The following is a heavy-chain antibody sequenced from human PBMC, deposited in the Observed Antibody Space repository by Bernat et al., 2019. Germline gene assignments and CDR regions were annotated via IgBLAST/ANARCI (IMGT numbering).Heavy chain of an antibody. J-gene: IGHJ6*02. Sequence: QLQLQESGPGLVKPSETLSLTCTVSGGSISSSSYYWGWIRQPPGKGLEWIGSIYYSGSTYYNPSLKSRVTISVDTSKIQFSLKLSSVTAADTAVYYGARQHCSSTSCYVGAYYYGMDVWGQGTTVTVSS. CDR1: GGSISSSSYY. CDR3: ARQHCSSTSCYVGAYYYGMDV. V-gene: IGHV4-39*01. D-gene: IGHD2-2*01. CDR2: IYYSGST.